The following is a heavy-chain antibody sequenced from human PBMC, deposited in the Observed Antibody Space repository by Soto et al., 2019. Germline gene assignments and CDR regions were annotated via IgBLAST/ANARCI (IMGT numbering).Heavy chain of an antibody. D-gene: IGHD6-19*01. V-gene: IGHV4-59*01. CDR2: IYYSGST. J-gene: IGHJ5*02. CDR1: GGSISSYY. CDR3: ARDKQWLAYNWFDP. Sequence: SETLSLTCTVSGGSISSYYWSWIRQPPGKGLEWIGYIYYSGSTNYNPSPKSRVTISVDTSKNQFSLKLSSVTAADTAVYYCARDKQWLAYNWFDPWGQGTLVTVSS.